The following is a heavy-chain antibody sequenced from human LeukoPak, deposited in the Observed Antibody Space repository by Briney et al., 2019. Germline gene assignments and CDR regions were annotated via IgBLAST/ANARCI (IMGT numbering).Heavy chain of an antibody. Sequence: PSQTLSLTCTASGGSISSGGYYWSWIRQHPGKGLEWIGYIYYSGSTYYNPSLKSRVTISVDTSKNQFSLKLSSVTAADTAVYYCARDRSTRGWFDPWGQGTLVTVSS. CDR3: ARDRSTRGWFDP. CDR2: IYYSGST. J-gene: IGHJ5*02. V-gene: IGHV4-31*03. D-gene: IGHD1-1*01. CDR1: GGSISSGGYY.